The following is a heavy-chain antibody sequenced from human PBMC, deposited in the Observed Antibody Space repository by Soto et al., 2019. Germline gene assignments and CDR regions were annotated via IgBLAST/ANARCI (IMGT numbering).Heavy chain of an antibody. CDR2: TGLSGRTT. CDR3: ATVHNTSRSFNF. CDR1: GLTFSVSA. D-gene: IGHD1-20*01. V-gene: IGHV3-23*01. J-gene: IGHJ4*02. Sequence: EVQLLESGGGLVQPGGSLRLSCVASGLTFSVSAMTWVRQAPGKGLEWVSTTGLSGRTTYYGDSVKGRFTVSRDNSKNTLDLQMSSRRGEDTAVYYCATVHNTSRSFNFWGRGTLVTVSS.